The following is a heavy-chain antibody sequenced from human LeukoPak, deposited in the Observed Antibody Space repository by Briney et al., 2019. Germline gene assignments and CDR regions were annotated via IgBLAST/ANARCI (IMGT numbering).Heavy chain of an antibody. CDR3: AREYGGVGYHFDY. Sequence: ASVKVSCKASGYTFTGYYMHWVRQAPGQGLEWMGWINPNSGGTNYAQKFQGRVTMTRDTSISTAYMELSRLRSDDTAVYYCAREYGGVGYHFDYWGQGTLVTVSS. J-gene: IGHJ4*02. V-gene: IGHV1-2*02. CDR1: GYTFTGYY. D-gene: IGHD3-16*01. CDR2: INPNSGGT.